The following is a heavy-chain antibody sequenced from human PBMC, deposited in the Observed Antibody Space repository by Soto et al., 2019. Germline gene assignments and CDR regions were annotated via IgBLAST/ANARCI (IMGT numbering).Heavy chain of an antibody. CDR2: IYYSGSA. CDR3: ARGDAPTVTTINYFDP. J-gene: IGHJ5*02. D-gene: IGHD4-17*01. V-gene: IGHV4-4*02. CDR1: GDSINSRNW. Sequence: QVQLQESGPGLVKPSGTLSLTCAVSGDSINSRNWWTWVRQSPGKGLEWIGEIYYSGSANYNPSLKSRVTMSVDKSKTHFSLNLTSVTAADTAVYYCARGDAPTVTTINYFDPWGQGLLVTVSS.